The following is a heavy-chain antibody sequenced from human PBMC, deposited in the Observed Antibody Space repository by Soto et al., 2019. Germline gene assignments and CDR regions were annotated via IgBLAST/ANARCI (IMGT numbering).Heavy chain of an antibody. Sequence: PGGSLRLSCAASGFSFSNCWMHCVRQAPGMGLVWVSHINSDGSSTTYADSVKGRFTISRDNAKNTLYLQMNSLRAEDTAVYYCERAINYYGMDGQRQGTTVT. J-gene: IGHJ6*02. V-gene: IGHV3-74*01. CDR1: GFSFSNCW. CDR3: ERAINYYGMDG. CDR2: INSDGSST.